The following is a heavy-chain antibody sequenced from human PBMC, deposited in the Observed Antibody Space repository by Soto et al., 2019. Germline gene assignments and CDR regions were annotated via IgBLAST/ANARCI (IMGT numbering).Heavy chain of an antibody. D-gene: IGHD5-12*01. J-gene: IGHJ4*02. CDR1: GFTFSTYG. V-gene: IGHV3-33*01. CDR2: IWYDATNK. Sequence: QVQLVESGGGVVQPGRSLRLSCAASGFTFSTYGMHWVRQAPGKGLEWVAVIWYDATNKYYADFVKDRFTISRDNSKNTMYLQMNSLRAEDTAVYYWARGYDQSFDYWGQGTLVTVSS. CDR3: ARGYDQSFDY.